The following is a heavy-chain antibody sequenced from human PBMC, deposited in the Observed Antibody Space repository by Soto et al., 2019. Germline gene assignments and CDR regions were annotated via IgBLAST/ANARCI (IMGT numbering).Heavy chain of an antibody. J-gene: IGHJ6*02. V-gene: IGHV1-69*13. CDR3: ATGSFTSTGGRIGYHYNAMDV. D-gene: IGHD1-1*01. CDR2: IIPIFGPA. Sequence: SVKVSCKSSGGTFSSHSINWVRQAPGQGLEWMGGIIPIFGPANFAKKFQGRVTITAGESTTTAYMELSSLTSEDTAVYYCATGSFTSTGGRIGYHYNAMDVWGQGTTVTVSS. CDR1: GGTFSSHS.